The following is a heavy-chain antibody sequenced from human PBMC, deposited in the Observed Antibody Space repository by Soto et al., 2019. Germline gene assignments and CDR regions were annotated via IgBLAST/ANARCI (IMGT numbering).Heavy chain of an antibody. CDR1: GFSFLNYY. Sequence: GGSLRLSCAASGFSFLNYYMAWVRQNPGKRLEWVSSTSLVSRDTLYADSVKGRFTIYRDDARNSLFLQMNTLSVEDTAVYYCVRERAGTRRFPHNTFDFWGQGTVGTVSS. V-gene: IGHV3-11*05. CDR3: VRERAGTRRFPHNTFDF. J-gene: IGHJ3*01. CDR2: TSLVSRDT. D-gene: IGHD6-19*01.